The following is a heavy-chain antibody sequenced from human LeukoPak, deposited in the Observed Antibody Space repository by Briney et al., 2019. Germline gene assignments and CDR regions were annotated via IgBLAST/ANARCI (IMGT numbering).Heavy chain of an antibody. Sequence: GASVKVSCKASVYTFTSYAMHWVRQAPGQSLEWMGWINAGNANTKYSQKLKRTATINRAKYARTANMRLSSLRSEDTAVYYWARALRGYSYGYLPDYWGQGTLVTVSS. D-gene: IGHD5-18*01. CDR2: INAGNANT. V-gene: IGHV1-3*01. CDR3: ARALRGYSYGYLPDY. J-gene: IGHJ4*02. CDR1: VYTFTSYA.